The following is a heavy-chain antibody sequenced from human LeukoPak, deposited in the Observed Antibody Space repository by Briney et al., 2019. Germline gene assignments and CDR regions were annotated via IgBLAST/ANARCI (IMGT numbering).Heavy chain of an antibody. J-gene: IGHJ4*02. CDR1: GFSLSNYA. Sequence: GESLRLSCVVSGFSLSNYAMNWVRQAPGKGPERVSYISSANSHIYYADSVKGRFIISRDNAKNSLYLQMNSLRAEDTAVYYCARDLMRFLDWVNWGRGTLVTVSS. D-gene: IGHD3/OR15-3a*01. CDR2: ISSANSHI. V-gene: IGHV3-21*01. CDR3: ARDLMRFLDWVN.